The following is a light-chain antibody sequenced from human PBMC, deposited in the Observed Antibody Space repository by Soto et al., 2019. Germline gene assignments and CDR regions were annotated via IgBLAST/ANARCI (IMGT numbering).Light chain of an antibody. V-gene: IGKV3-20*01. J-gene: IGKJ1*01. CDR2: GAS. Sequence: EIVLTQSPGTLSLSPGERATLSCRASQSDSSSYLAWYQQKPGQAPRLLIYGASSRATGIPDRFSGSGSGTEFTLTISSLQPDDFATYYCQHFNSYPWTFGQGTKVDNK. CDR3: QHFNSYPWT. CDR1: QSDSSSY.